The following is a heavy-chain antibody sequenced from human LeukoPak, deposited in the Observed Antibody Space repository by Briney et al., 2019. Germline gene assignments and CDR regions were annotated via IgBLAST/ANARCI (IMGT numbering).Heavy chain of an antibody. Sequence: GGPLRLSCAASGFTFSRYWMSWVRQAPGKGLEWVANIKQDGSEKYYVDSVKGRFTISRDKAKNSLYLQMNSLRAEDTAVYYCALGVGSYYYDSSGYPFDYWGQGTLVTVSS. CDR1: GFTFSRYW. CDR2: IKQDGSEK. V-gene: IGHV3-7*01. CDR3: ALGVGSYYYDSSGYPFDY. J-gene: IGHJ4*02. D-gene: IGHD3-22*01.